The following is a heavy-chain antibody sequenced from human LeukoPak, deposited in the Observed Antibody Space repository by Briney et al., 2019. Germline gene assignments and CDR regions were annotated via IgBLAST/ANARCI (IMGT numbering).Heavy chain of an antibody. J-gene: IGHJ4*02. V-gene: IGHV3-7*03. CDR2: INKDGGEK. CDR1: GFTFSSYW. Sequence: GGSLRLSCAASGFTFSSYWTSWVRQAPGKGLEWVANINKDGGEKYYVDSVKGRFTISRDNAKNSLYLQMNSLRADDTAVYYCVKDSPPRYSGSPPAYWGQGTLVTVSS. D-gene: IGHD1-26*01. CDR3: VKDSPPRYSGSPPAY.